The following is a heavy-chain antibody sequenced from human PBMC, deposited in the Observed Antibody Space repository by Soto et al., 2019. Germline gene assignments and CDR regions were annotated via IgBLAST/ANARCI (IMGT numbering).Heavy chain of an antibody. CDR2: IYYAGST. Sequence: TSETLSLTCTVSGGSMISYYWSWIRQPPGRGLEWIGFIYYAGSTKYNPSLNSRVTISVDTSKNQFSLTVTSVTAADTAVYYCARRGCCSGGSCATFWFDPWGQGTLVTVSS. J-gene: IGHJ5*02. V-gene: IGHV4-59*01. CDR1: GGSMISYY. CDR3: ARRGCCSGGSCATFWFDP. D-gene: IGHD2-15*01.